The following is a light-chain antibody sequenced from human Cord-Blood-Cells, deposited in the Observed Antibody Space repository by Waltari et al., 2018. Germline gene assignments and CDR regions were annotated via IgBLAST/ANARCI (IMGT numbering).Light chain of an antibody. CDR2: GAS. Sequence: EIVMTQSPATLSVSPGERATLSCRASQGVSSNLAWYQQKPGQAPRLLIYGASTSATGSPARFSGSGSGTEFTLTISSLQSEDFAVYYCQQYNNWPPLTFGGGTKVEIK. V-gene: IGKV3-15*01. J-gene: IGKJ4*01. CDR1: QGVSSN. CDR3: QQYNNWPPLT.